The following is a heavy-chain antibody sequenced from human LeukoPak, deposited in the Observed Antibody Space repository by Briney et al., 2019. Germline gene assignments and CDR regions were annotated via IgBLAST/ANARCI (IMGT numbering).Heavy chain of an antibody. CDR3: ARGFSDPIDS. CDR2: ISSTGRTT. V-gene: IGHV3-48*02. Sequence: GGSLRLSCAVSGFTFKDYITNWVRQAPGKGLEWVSYISSTGRTTNYADSVKGRFTASRDNAKSSLYLQMNSLRDEDTAVYYCARGFSDPIDSWGQGTPVIVSS. J-gene: IGHJ4*02. CDR1: GFTFKDYI. D-gene: IGHD6-25*01.